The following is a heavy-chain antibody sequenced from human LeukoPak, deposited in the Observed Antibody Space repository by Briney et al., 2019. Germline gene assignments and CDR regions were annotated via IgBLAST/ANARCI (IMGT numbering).Heavy chain of an antibody. CDR3: ARSGSYRLDY. J-gene: IGHJ4*02. Sequence: GGSLRLSCAASGFTFSSYNMNWVRQAPGKGLEWVSYISSSSSTISYADSVKGRFTISRDSAKNSLYLQMNSLRAEDTAVYYCARSGSYRLDYWGQGTLVTVSS. CDR2: ISSSSSTI. D-gene: IGHD1-26*01. CDR1: GFTFSSYN. V-gene: IGHV3-48*01.